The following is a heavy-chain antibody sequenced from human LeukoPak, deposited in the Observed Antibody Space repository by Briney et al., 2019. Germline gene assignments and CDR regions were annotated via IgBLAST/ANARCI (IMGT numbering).Heavy chain of an antibody. J-gene: IGHJ4*02. Sequence: SETLSLNCGAYGGSFSGYYWSWIRQPPGKGLEWIGEISHSGSTNYNRSLKSRVTISVDTSKNQFSLNLTSVTAADTAVYYCARAEATYAFFDYWGPGTLVTVSS. CDR2: ISHSGST. CDR3: ARAEATYAFFDY. CDR1: GGSFSGYY. D-gene: IGHD2-2*01. V-gene: IGHV4-34*01.